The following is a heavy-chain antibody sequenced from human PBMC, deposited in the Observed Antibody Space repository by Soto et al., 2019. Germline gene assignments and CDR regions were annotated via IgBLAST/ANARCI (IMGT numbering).Heavy chain of an antibody. CDR2: INPNGGAT. CDR3: AGESGGATATLDYYYFYMDV. Sequence: QVHLVQSGAEVKKPGASVKVSCTTSGDSFSAFYLHWVRQAPGQGLEWLGWINPNGGATKYAQKFRGRVAMTRDTSIRTAYLELSSLRSDDTAIYYCAGESGGATATLDYYYFYMDVWGKGTTVTVSS. D-gene: IGHD5-12*01. CDR1: GDSFSAFY. V-gene: IGHV1-2*02. J-gene: IGHJ6*03.